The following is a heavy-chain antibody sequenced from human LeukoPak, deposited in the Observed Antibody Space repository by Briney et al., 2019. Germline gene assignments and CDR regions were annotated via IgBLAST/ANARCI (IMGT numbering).Heavy chain of an antibody. D-gene: IGHD6-19*01. Sequence: GGSLRLSCAASGFTFSSYSMNWVRQAPGKGLEWVSSISSSSSYIYYADSVKGRFTISRDNAKNSLYLQMNSLRAEDTAVYYCARDRGGSGCYQHWGQGTLATVSS. CDR3: ARDRGGSGCYQH. CDR1: GFTFSSYS. J-gene: IGHJ1*01. V-gene: IGHV3-21*01. CDR2: ISSSSSYI.